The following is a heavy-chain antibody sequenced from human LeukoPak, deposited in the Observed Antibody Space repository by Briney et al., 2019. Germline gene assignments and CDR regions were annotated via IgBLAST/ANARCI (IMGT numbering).Heavy chain of an antibody. V-gene: IGHV4-59*01. CDR1: GVSISGYY. D-gene: IGHD3-10*01. Sequence: SGTLSLTCTVSGVSISGYYWGWIRQPPGKGLEWIGYIHYSGSTKYNPSLNSRVTISVDTSKNQFSLKLSSVTAADTAVYYCARRGFFDYWGQGTLVTVSS. J-gene: IGHJ4*02. CDR2: IHYSGST. CDR3: ARRGFFDY.